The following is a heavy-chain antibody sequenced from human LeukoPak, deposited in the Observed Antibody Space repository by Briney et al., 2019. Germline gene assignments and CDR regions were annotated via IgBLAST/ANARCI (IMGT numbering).Heavy chain of an antibody. CDR3: ARVDWIEWLVRFSWFDP. V-gene: IGHV4-39*07. D-gene: IGHD6-19*01. CDR2: IFYSGST. J-gene: IGHJ5*02. CDR1: GNSISSSSSY. Sequence: SETLSLTCTVSGNSISSSSSYWGWIRQPPGKGLEWIGSIFYSGSTYYNPSLKSRVTISVDTSKNQFSLKLSSVTAADTAVYYCARVDWIEWLVRFSWFDPWGQGTLVTVSS.